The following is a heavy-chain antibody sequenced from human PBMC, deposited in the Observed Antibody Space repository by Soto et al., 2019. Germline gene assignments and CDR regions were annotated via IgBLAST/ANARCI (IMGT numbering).Heavy chain of an antibody. V-gene: IGHV4-30-2*06. CDR1: GVTMSYGGYS. Sequence: PSETLSLTCSVSGVTMSYGGYSWSWIRQSPGKGLEWLGYISHLETTYYNPSFKSRLSLSIDTSKNQFSLKLSSVTAADTAVYYCARGPGYYYGSGSYYNARVNWFDPWGQGALVTVSS. CDR2: ISHLETT. J-gene: IGHJ5*02. CDR3: ARGPGYYYGSGSYYNARVNWFDP. D-gene: IGHD3-10*01.